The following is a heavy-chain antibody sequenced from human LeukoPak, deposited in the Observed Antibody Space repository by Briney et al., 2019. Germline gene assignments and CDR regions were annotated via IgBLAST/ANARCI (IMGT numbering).Heavy chain of an antibody. CDR2: IYTSGST. CDR1: GGSISSYY. CDR3: ARLREQLVRRGGYYYYMDV. Sequence: SETLSLTCTVSGGSISSYYWSWIRQPPGKGLEWIGYIYTSGSTNYNPSLKSRVTISVDTSENQFSLKLSSVTAADTAVYYCARLREQLVRRGGYYYYMDVWGKGTTVTVSS. D-gene: IGHD6-6*01. V-gene: IGHV4-4*09. J-gene: IGHJ6*03.